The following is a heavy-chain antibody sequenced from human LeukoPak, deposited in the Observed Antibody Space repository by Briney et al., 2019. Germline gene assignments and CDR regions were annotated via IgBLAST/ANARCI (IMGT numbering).Heavy chain of an antibody. J-gene: IGHJ4*02. CDR1: GGSFSGYY. Sequence: PSETLSLTCAVYGGSFSGYYWSWIRQPPGKGLEWIGEINHSGSTNYNPSLKSRVTISVDTSKNQFSLKLSSVTAADTAVYYCARGPLDYYDSRGYYTYWGQGTLVTVSS. V-gene: IGHV4-34*01. CDR2: INHSGST. CDR3: ARGPLDYYDSRGYYTY. D-gene: IGHD3-22*01.